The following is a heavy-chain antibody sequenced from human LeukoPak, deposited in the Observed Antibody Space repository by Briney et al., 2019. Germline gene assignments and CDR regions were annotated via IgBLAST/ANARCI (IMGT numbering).Heavy chain of an antibody. CDR2: TWYDGSKK. Sequence: GGPLRLSGAGSGFTFSKYGIHWIRKAPGKGLKWIAGTWYDGSKKDYADSAKGRFTISRANSKKMLYLQMTNLRAEDTAVYYCAKDGVQVAIKPGEINHCGQGALCTVSS. CDR3: AKDGVQVAIKPGEINH. CDR1: GFTFSKYG. D-gene: IGHD5-24*01. J-gene: IGHJ4*02. V-gene: IGHV3-33*06.